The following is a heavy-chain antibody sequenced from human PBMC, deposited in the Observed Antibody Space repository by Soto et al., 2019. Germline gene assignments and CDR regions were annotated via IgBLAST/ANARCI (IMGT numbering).Heavy chain of an antibody. J-gene: IGHJ5*02. CDR2: IIPIFGTA. CDR3: ARDGRITLFGVVVRSSWFDP. CDR1: GGTFSSYA. D-gene: IGHD3-3*01. V-gene: IGHV1-69*06. Sequence: QVQLVQSGAEVKKPGSSVKVSCKASGGTFSSYAISWVRQAPGQGLEWMGGIIPIFGTANYAQKFQGRVRITADKSPGTAYMELSSLKYEDTAVYYCARDGRITLFGVVVRSSWFDPWGQGTLVTVSS.